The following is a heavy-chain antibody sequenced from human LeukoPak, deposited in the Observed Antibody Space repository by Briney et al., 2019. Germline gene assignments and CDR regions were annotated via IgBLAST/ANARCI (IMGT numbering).Heavy chain of an antibody. J-gene: IGHJ4*02. V-gene: IGHV3-23*01. CDR3: AKGRRRYFDWLLFPGFDY. Sequence: GGSLRLSCAASGFTFSSYAMSWVRQTPGKGLDWVSTITGSGGNTYYADSVKGRFTISRDNSKNTLYLQMNSLRAEDTAVYYCAKGRRRYFDWLLFPGFDYWGQGTLVTVSS. CDR2: ITGSGGNT. CDR1: GFTFSSYA. D-gene: IGHD3-9*01.